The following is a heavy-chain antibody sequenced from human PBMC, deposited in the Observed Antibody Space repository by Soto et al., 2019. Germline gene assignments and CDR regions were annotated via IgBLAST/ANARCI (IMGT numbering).Heavy chain of an antibody. CDR2: IYYSGST. J-gene: IGHJ5*02. CDR1: GGSISSYY. D-gene: IGHD5-12*01. CDR3: ARHNGGYDADWFNP. V-gene: IGHV4-59*08. Sequence: SETLSLTCTVSGGSISSYYWSWIRQPPGKGLEWIGYIYYSGSTNYNPSLKSRVTISVDTSKNQFSLKLSSVTAADTAVYYCARHNGGYDADWFNPWGQGTLVTVS.